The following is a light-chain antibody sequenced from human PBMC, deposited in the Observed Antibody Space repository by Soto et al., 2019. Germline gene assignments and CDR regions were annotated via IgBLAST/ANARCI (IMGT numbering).Light chain of an antibody. Sequence: EIVLTQSPGTLSLSPGERATLSCRASQSVRNSLLAWYQQKPGQPPRLLIYDASTRATATPERFSGSGSGTDFTLTISRLEPEDFEVYYCHQYDNIVQTVGQGTKVDIK. CDR1: QSVRNSL. J-gene: IGKJ1*01. V-gene: IGKV3-20*01. CDR3: HQYDNIVQT. CDR2: DAS.